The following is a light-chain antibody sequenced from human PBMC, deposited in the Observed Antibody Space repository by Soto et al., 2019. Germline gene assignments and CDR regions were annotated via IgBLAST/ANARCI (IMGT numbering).Light chain of an antibody. V-gene: IGKV3-15*01. Sequence: EIVMTQSPATLSVSPGERATLSCRASQSVSSNLARYQQKPGQSPRLLIYATSTRATGIPARFSGSGSGTEFTLTISSLQSEDFAVYYCQQYKNWRTFGQGTKLEIK. J-gene: IGKJ2*01. CDR2: ATS. CDR1: QSVSSN. CDR3: QQYKNWRT.